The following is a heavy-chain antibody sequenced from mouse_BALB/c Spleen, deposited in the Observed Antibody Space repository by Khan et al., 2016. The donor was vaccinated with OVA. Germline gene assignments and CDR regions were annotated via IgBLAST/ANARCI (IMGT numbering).Heavy chain of an antibody. V-gene: IGHV3-2*02. J-gene: IGHJ4*01. CDR1: GYSITSGYA. Sequence: VQLKESGPGLVKPSQSLSLTCTVTGYSITSGYAWNWIRQFPGNKLEWMGYISYSGSTSYNPSLRSRISITRDTSKNQFFLQLNSVTTEDTATYYCARKNYYRYAMDYWGQGTSLTVSS. CDR2: ISYSGST. D-gene: IGHD1-1*01. CDR3: ARKNYYRYAMDY.